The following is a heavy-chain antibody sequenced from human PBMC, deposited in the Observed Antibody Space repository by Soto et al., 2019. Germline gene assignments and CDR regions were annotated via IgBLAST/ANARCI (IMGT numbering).Heavy chain of an antibody. CDR1: GYTFTSYD. V-gene: IGHV1-8*01. D-gene: IGHD2-15*01. J-gene: IGHJ4*02. CDR3: ARGGGPLTCSGGSCYFDY. Sequence: ASVKVSCKASGYTFTSYDINWVRQATGQGLEWMGWMNPNSGNTGYAQKFQGRVTMTRNTSISTAYMELSSLRSEDTAVYCCARGGGPLTCSGGSCYFDYWGQGTLVTVSS. CDR2: MNPNSGNT.